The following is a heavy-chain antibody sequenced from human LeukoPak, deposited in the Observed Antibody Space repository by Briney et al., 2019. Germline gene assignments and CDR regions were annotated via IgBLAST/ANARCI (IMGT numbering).Heavy chain of an antibody. J-gene: IGHJ4*02. CDR1: GFTFTTYW. D-gene: IGHD5-12*01. CDR2: IKQEVIDK. Sequence: PGGSLRLSCAASGFTFTTYWMTGVRQAPGKGLEWVANIKQEVIDKYYVDSVKGRFTISRDNARKSVYLQMNSLRAEDTAVYYCGRGPRGYHNTGGQGTLVTVSS. CDR3: GRGPRGYHNT. V-gene: IGHV3-7*01.